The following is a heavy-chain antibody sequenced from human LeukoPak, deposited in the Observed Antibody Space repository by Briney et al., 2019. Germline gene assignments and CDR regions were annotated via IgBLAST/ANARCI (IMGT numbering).Heavy chain of an antibody. CDR3: TTGSVSDYGSGSYGPDY. V-gene: IGHV3-15*01. CDR2: IKSNTAGGTT. Sequence: GGSLRLSCAGSGFTFSNAWMNWVRQAPGKGLEWVGRIKSNTAGGTTDYAAPVKGRFTMSRDDSKSTLYLQMNSLKTEDTAVYYCTTGSVSDYGSGSYGPDYWGQGTLVTVSS. CDR1: GFTFSNAW. D-gene: IGHD3-10*01. J-gene: IGHJ4*02.